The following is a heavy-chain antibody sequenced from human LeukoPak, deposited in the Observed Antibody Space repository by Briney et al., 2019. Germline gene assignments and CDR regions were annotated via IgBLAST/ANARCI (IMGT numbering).Heavy chain of an antibody. D-gene: IGHD4-11*01. CDR2: IWYDGSNK. V-gene: IGHV3-33*06. J-gene: IGHJ4*02. Sequence: GRSLRLSCAASGFTFSSYGMHWVRQAPGKGLEWVAVIWYDGSNKYYADSVKGRFTISRDNSKNTLYLQVNSLRAEDTAVYYCAKDRTRKRGAGLPHLPDYWGQGTLVTVSS. CDR3: AKDRTRKRGAGLPHLPDY. CDR1: GFTFSSYG.